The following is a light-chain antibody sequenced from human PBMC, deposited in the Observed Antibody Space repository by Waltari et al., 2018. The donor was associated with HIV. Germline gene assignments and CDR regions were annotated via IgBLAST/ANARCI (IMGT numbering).Light chain of an antibody. Sequence: DIQLTQSPSSLPESVGDRVSITCQASQDISNYLNWHQQKPGKAPKLLIYDASNLETGVPSRFSGSGSGTDFTLTISNLQPEDIATYYCQHYDNLPLTFGGGTKVEIK. CDR2: DAS. CDR1: QDISNY. V-gene: IGKV1-33*01. CDR3: QHYDNLPLT. J-gene: IGKJ4*01.